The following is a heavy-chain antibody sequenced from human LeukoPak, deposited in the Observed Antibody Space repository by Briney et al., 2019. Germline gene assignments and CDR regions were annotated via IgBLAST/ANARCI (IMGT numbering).Heavy chain of an antibody. CDR3: AKDLGIGRSGSYSY. CDR1: GFTFSSYA. Sequence: GGSLRLSCAASGFTFSSYAMSWVRRAPGKGLEWVSAISGSGGSTYYADSVKGRFTISRDNSKNTLYLQMNSLRAEDTAVYYCAKDLGIGRSGSYSYWGQGTLVTVSS. CDR2: ISGSGGST. D-gene: IGHD3-10*01. V-gene: IGHV3-23*01. J-gene: IGHJ4*02.